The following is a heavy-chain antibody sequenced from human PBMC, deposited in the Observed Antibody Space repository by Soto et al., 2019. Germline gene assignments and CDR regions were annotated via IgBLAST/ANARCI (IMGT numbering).Heavy chain of an antibody. CDR3: VKYGGAAARPTFYYGLDV. D-gene: IGHD6-6*01. Sequence: PGGSLRLSCAASGVFFSNYHMSWVRQSPGKGLQWVAAISGGGDSTYYADSVKGRFTISRDNSENTLWLQMNSLRAGDTAVYYCVKYGGAAARPTFYYGLDVWGQGTTVTVS. J-gene: IGHJ6*02. CDR2: ISGGGDST. CDR1: GVFFSNYH. V-gene: IGHV3-23*01.